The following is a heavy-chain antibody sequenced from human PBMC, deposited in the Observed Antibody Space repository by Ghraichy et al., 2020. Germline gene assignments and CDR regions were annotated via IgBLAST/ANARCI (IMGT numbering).Heavy chain of an antibody. CDR3: ARVQGYCSGGSCRRDAFDI. J-gene: IGHJ3*02. Sequence: SETLSLTCAVYGGSFSGYYWSWIRQPPGKGLEWIGEINHSGSTNYNPSLKSRVTISVDTSKNQFSLKLSSVTAADTAVYYCARVQGYCSGGSCRRDAFDIWGQGTMVTVSS. V-gene: IGHV4-34*01. CDR1: GGSFSGYY. CDR2: INHSGST. D-gene: IGHD2-15*01.